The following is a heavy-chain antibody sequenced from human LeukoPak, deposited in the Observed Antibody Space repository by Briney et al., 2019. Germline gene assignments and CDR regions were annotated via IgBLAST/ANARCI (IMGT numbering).Heavy chain of an antibody. CDR2: IWYDGSNK. Sequence: PGRSPRLSCAASGFTFSSYGMHWVRQAPGKGLEWVAVIWYDGSNKYYADSVKGRFTISRDNSKNTLDLQMSSLRAEDTAVYYCARDKSSSTNLFDYWGQGTLVTVSS. J-gene: IGHJ4*02. CDR1: GFTFSSYG. V-gene: IGHV3-33*01. CDR3: ARDKSSSTNLFDY. D-gene: IGHD2-2*01.